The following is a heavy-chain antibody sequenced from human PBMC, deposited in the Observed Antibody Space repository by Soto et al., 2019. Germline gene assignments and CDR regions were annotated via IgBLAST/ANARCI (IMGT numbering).Heavy chain of an antibody. CDR3: ERGKDSSGYYFSGFDP. CDR1: GGSISSCY. V-gene: IGHV4-59*01. Sequence: SETLSLTCTVSGGSISSCYWSWIRQPPGRGVEWIGFVYYSGSTKYNPSLNSPATIEAVTTTHQFSMKLSSETTARTAVSYCERGKDSSGYYFSGFDPWGQGTLVTVSS. D-gene: IGHD3-22*01. CDR2: VYYSGST. J-gene: IGHJ5*02.